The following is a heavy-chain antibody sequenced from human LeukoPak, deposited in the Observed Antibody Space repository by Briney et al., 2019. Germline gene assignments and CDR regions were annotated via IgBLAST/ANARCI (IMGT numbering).Heavy chain of an antibody. D-gene: IGHD3-3*01. J-gene: IGHJ4*02. CDR2: ISSSSSTI. CDR1: GFTFSSHA. CDR3: ARGSTIFGVVTEYYFDY. V-gene: IGHV3-48*01. Sequence: GGSLRLSCAASGFTFSSHAMNWVRQAPGKGLEWVSYISSSSSTIYYADSVKGRFTISRDNAKNSLYLQMNSLRAEDTAVYYCARGSTIFGVVTEYYFDYWGQGTLVTVSS.